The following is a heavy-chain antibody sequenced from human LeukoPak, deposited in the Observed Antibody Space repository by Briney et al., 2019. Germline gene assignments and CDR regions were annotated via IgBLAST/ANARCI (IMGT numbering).Heavy chain of an antibody. CDR3: ARDPPTTVTTSGQYFDY. V-gene: IGHV3-21*01. D-gene: IGHD4-17*01. Sequence: PGGSLRLSCAASGFTFSSYSMNWVRQAPGKGLEWVSSISSSSSYIYYADSVKGRFTISRDNAKNSLYLQMNSLRAEDTAVYYCARDPPTTVTTSGQYFDYWGQGTLVTVSS. CDR1: GFTFSSYS. J-gene: IGHJ4*02. CDR2: ISSSSSYI.